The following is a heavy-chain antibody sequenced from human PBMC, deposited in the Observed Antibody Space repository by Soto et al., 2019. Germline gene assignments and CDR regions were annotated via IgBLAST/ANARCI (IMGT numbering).Heavy chain of an antibody. CDR3: AHSRDFLYAFDI. D-gene: IGHD3-3*01. Sequence: QITLKESGPPLVKPTQTLTLTCTFSGFSLSTSGVGVGWIRQPPGKALEWLALIYWDDDKRYSPSLKSRLTIPKDTSNNQVVLTMTNMDPVDTATYYCAHSRDFLYAFDIWGQGTMVTVSS. J-gene: IGHJ3*02. V-gene: IGHV2-5*02. CDR2: IYWDDDK. CDR1: GFSLSTSGVG.